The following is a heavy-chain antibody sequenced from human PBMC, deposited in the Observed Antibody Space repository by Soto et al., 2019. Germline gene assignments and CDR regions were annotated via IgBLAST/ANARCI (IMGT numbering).Heavy chain of an antibody. D-gene: IGHD2-8*01. CDR2: INPNSGGT. Sequence: ASVKVSCKASGCTFTGYYMHWVRQAPGQGLEWMGWINPNSGGTNYAQKFQGRVTMTRDTSISTAYMELSRLRSDDTAVYCCARDLKGLNPFDYWGQGTLVTVSA. J-gene: IGHJ4*02. CDR3: ARDLKGLNPFDY. CDR1: GCTFTGYY. V-gene: IGHV1-2*02.